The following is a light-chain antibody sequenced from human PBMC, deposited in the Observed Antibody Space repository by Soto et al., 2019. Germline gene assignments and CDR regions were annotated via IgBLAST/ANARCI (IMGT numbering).Light chain of an antibody. V-gene: IGLV2-23*01. CDR1: SSDVGSYNL. CDR3: CSYAGNSTWV. Sequence: QSVLTQPASVSGSPRQSITISCTGTSSDVGSYNLVSCYQQHPGKAPKLMIYEGTKRPAGLSIRFSGSKSGNTASLTISGLQTEDEADYHCCSYAGNSTWVFGGGTKLTVL. CDR2: EGT. J-gene: IGLJ3*02.